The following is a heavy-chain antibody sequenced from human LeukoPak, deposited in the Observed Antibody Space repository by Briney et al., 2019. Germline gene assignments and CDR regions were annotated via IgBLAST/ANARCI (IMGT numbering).Heavy chain of an antibody. CDR3: ARDGGYYYYDSSGFDY. D-gene: IGHD3-22*01. V-gene: IGHV3-33*01. J-gene: IGHJ4*02. CDR1: GFTFSSYG. CDR2: IWYDGSNK. Sequence: GGSLRLSCAASGFTFSSYGMHWVRQAPGKGLEWVAVIWYDGSNKYYADSVKGRFTISRDNSKNTLYLQTNSLRAEDTAVYYCARDGGYYYYDSSGFDYWGQGTLVTVSS.